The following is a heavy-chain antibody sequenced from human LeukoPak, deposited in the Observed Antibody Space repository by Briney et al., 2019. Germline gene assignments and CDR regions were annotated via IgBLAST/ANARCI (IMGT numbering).Heavy chain of an antibody. V-gene: IGHV3-53*01. CDR2: MYSSGNT. CDR3: ARDDGAY. Sequence: GGSLRLSCAASGLAVSSTYMSWVRQAPGKGLEWVSLMYSSGNTYYADSVKGRFTTSRDNSRNTLYLQMNSLRVEDTAVYYCARDDGAYWGQGTLVIVSS. J-gene: IGHJ4*02. D-gene: IGHD1-26*01. CDR1: GLAVSSTY.